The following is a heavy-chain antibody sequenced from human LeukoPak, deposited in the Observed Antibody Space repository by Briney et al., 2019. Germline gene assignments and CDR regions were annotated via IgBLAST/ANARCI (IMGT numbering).Heavy chain of an antibody. CDR3: ARARVRSYSYDSSGFYTSDWHFDL. Sequence: SETLSLTCTVSGGSISSSSYYWGWIRQPPGKGLEWIGSIYYSGSTYYNPSLKSRVTISVDTSKNQFSLRLSSVTAADTAVYYCARARVRSYSYDSSGFYTSDWHFDLRGRGTLVTVSS. V-gene: IGHV4-39*07. J-gene: IGHJ2*01. D-gene: IGHD3-22*01. CDR1: GGSISSSSYY. CDR2: IYYSGST.